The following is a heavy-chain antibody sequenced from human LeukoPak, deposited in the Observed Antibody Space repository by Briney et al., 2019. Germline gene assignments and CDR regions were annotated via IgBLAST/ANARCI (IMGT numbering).Heavy chain of an antibody. Sequence: GGSLRLSCAASGFTFSSYSMNWVRQAPGKGLEWVSSISSSSSYIYYADSVKGRFTISRDNAKNSLYLQMNSLRAEDTAAYYCARDVGDGYNHQEIDYWGQGTLVTVSS. J-gene: IGHJ4*02. CDR1: GFTFSSYS. V-gene: IGHV3-21*01. D-gene: IGHD5-24*01. CDR3: ARDVGDGYNHQEIDY. CDR2: ISSSSSYI.